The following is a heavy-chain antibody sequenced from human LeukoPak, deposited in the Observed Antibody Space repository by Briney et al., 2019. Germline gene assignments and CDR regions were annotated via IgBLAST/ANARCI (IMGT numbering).Heavy chain of an antibody. CDR1: GFTFSNYG. CDR2: ISSSTSNI. Sequence: PGGSLRLSCAASGFTFSNYGMNWVRQAPGKGLEWVSYISSSTSNIYYADSVKGRFTISRDNAKNSLYLQMNSLRAEDTAVYYCARGGFDYWGQGTLVTVSS. CDR3: ARGGFDY. J-gene: IGHJ4*02. V-gene: IGHV3-48*04.